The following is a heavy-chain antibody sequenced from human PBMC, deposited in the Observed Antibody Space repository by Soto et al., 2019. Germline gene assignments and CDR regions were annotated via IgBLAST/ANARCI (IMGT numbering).Heavy chain of an antibody. V-gene: IGHV1-69*04. J-gene: IGHJ4*02. Sequence: ASVKVSCKASGGTFSSYTISWVRQAPGQGLEWMGRIIPILGIANYAQKFQGRVTITADKSTSTAYMELSSLRSEDTAVYYCARDPEYYYDSSGASPPLDYWGQGTLVTVSS. CDR3: ARDPEYYYDSSGASPPLDY. D-gene: IGHD3-22*01. CDR2: IIPILGIA. CDR1: GGTFSSYT.